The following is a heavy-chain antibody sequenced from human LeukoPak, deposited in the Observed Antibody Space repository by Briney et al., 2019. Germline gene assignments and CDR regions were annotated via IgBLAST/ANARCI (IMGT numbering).Heavy chain of an antibody. CDR3: AKSLLTTATGTGRAFDT. J-gene: IGHJ3*02. CDR1: GFPFSTYG. CDR2: ISYDGTNI. Sequence: GRSLRLSCAASGFPFSTYGMHWVRQAPGKGLDWVAVISYDGTNINYADPVKGRFTISRDNSKNTLYLQMNSLRAEDSAEYYCAKSLLTTATGTGRAFDTWGQGTMVTVSA. V-gene: IGHV3-30*18. D-gene: IGHD1-1*01.